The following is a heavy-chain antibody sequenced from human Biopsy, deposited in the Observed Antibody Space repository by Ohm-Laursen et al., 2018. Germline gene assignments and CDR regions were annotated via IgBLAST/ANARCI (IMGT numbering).Heavy chain of an antibody. Sequence: GSLRLSCTASGFTFSDYAMSWVRQAPGKGLEWVAGIYGGGFGTYYAGSVKGRFSISRDNSENTLYLHMNSLRAEDTAVYFCAKFEGDPTPSYYFDYWGQGTLVTVSS. J-gene: IGHJ4*02. CDR1: GFTFSDYA. CDR3: AKFEGDPTPSYYFDY. V-gene: IGHV3-23*01. CDR2: IYGGGFGT. D-gene: IGHD3-10*01.